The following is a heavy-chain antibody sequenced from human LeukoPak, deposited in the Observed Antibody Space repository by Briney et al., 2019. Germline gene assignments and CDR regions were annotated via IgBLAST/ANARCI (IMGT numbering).Heavy chain of an antibody. CDR3: AKDWGSSWYLYYFDY. Sequence: GGSLRLSCAASGFTFSSYAMSWVRQALGKGLEWVSAISGSGGSTYYADSVKGRFTISRDNSKNTLYLQMNSLRAEDTAVYYCAKDWGSSWYLYYFDYWGQGTLVTVSS. V-gene: IGHV3-23*01. D-gene: IGHD6-13*01. J-gene: IGHJ4*02. CDR2: ISGSGGST. CDR1: GFTFSSYA.